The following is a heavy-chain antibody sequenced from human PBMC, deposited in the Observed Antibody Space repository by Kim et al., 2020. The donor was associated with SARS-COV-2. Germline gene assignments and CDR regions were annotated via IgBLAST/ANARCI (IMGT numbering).Heavy chain of an antibody. Sequence: YTPTRKSRVTISVDTSKNQFSLKLSSVTAAETAVYYCARDFGYSSRYFDYWGQGTLVTVSS. J-gene: IGHJ4*02. D-gene: IGHD6-13*01. CDR3: ARDFGYSSRYFDY. V-gene: IGHV4-59*01.